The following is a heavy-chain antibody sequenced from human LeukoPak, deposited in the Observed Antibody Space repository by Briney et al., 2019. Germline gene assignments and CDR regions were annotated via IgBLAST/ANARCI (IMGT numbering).Heavy chain of an antibody. CDR1: GFTFSTYA. J-gene: IGHJ4*02. D-gene: IGHD2-21*01. V-gene: IGHV3-7*01. Sequence: GGSLRLSCVASGFTFSTYAMSWVRQAPGKGLEWVANIKLDGSEKYYVGSVEGRFTISRDNANNSLYLQLNSLRAEDTAVYYCAREGRFLTQKKAHDYWGQGTLVTVSS. CDR2: IKLDGSEK. CDR3: AREGRFLTQKKAHDY.